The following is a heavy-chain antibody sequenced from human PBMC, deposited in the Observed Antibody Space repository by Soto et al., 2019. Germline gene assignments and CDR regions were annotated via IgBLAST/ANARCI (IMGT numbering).Heavy chain of an antibody. J-gene: IGHJ6*02. CDR3: AKDSKRVQVSAARVYGMDV. Sequence: GGSLRPSCAGSGFTFGSYAMTWVRQAPGKGLEWVSTTRSNGEYTYYSNSVKGRFTVSRDNSKNTLYLEMSSLRAEDTAVYYCAKDSKRVQVSAARVYGMDVWGQGTTVTAP. D-gene: IGHD2-2*01. V-gene: IGHV3-23*01. CDR2: TRSNGEYT. CDR1: GFTFGSYA.